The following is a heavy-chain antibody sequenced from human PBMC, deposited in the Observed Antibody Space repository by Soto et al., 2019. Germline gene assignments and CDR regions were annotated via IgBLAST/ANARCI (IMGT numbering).Heavy chain of an antibody. CDR1: GFTFSSYA. CDR2: ISGSGGST. CDR3: AKGPGAYCGGDCYFDY. V-gene: IGHV3-23*01. Sequence: GGSLRFSCAASGFTFSSYAMSWVRQAPGKGLEWVSAISGSGGSTYYADSVKGRFTISRDNSKNTLYLQMNSLRAEDTAVYYCAKGPGAYCGGDCYFDYWGQGTLVTVSS. D-gene: IGHD2-21*02. J-gene: IGHJ4*02.